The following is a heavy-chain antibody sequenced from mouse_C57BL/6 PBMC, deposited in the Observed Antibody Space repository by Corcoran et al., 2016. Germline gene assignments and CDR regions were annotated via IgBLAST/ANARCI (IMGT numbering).Heavy chain of an antibody. J-gene: IGHJ4*01. V-gene: IGHV1-76*01. CDR1: GYTFTDYY. D-gene: IGHD4-1*02. CDR2: IYPGSGNT. Sequence: QVQLKQSGAELVRPGASVKLSCKASGYTFTDYYINWVKQRPGQGLEWIARIYPGSGNTYYNEKFKGKATLTAEKSSSTAYMQLSSLTSEDSAVYFCARSSTGTEGGRYYAMDYWGQGTSVTVSS. CDR3: ARSSTGTEGGRYYAMDY.